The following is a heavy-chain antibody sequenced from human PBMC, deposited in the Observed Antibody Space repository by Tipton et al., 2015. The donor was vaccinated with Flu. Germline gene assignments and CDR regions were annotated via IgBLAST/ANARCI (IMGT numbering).Heavy chain of an antibody. CDR3: ARGIPASEAFDI. CDR1: GFTVSSNH. Sequence: SLRLSCAASGFTVSSNHMSWVRQAPGKGLEWVSVIYSGGGTFYAGSVKGRFTISRDNSKNTLYLQMSSLRPEDTAVYYCARGIPASEAFDIWGQGTMVTVSS. V-gene: IGHV3-66*02. CDR2: IYSGGGT. J-gene: IGHJ3*02.